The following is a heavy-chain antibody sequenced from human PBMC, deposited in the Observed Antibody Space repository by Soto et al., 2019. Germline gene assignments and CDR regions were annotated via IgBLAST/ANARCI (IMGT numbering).Heavy chain of an antibody. Sequence: EVQLLESGGGLVQPGVSLRLSCAASGFTFSSYAMSWVRQAPGKGLEWVSSVSGSSGSKSYADSVKGRFTISRDNSKSTVYLQMNSLRAEDTAVYFCAKDWCSGTTCYCLENWGQGTLVTVSS. CDR1: GFTFSSYA. V-gene: IGHV3-23*01. CDR2: VSGSSGSK. D-gene: IGHD1-7*01. J-gene: IGHJ4*02. CDR3: AKDWCSGTTCYCLEN.